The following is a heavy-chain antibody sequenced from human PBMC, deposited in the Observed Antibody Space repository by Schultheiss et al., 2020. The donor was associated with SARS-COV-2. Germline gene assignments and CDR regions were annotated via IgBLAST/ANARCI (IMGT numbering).Heavy chain of an antibody. CDR2: MHSGGTT. J-gene: IGHJ4*02. Sequence: GGSLRLSCAASGFTFSSYSMNWVRQAPGQGLEWVSSMHSGGTTYYADSVKGRFTISRDNSKNTLYLQMNSLRAEDTAVYYCAKDTLGYCSGGSCSDYWGQGTLVTVSS. CDR1: GFTFSSYS. D-gene: IGHD2-15*01. CDR3: AKDTLGYCSGGSCSDY. V-gene: IGHV3-23*01.